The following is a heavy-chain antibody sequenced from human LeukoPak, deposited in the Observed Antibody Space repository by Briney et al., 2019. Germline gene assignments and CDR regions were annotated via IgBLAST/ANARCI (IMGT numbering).Heavy chain of an antibody. CDR1: GFTFSSYD. D-gene: IGHD3-10*01. Sequence: GGSLRLSCAVSGFTFSSYDMSWVRQAPGKGLEWVSGISGSGGSTYYADSVKGRFTISRDTSKNALYLQMNSLRVEDTAVYYCAKDWRRFGDPNWFDPWGQGTLVTVSS. J-gene: IGHJ5*02. CDR3: AKDWRRFGDPNWFDP. V-gene: IGHV3-23*01. CDR2: ISGSGGST.